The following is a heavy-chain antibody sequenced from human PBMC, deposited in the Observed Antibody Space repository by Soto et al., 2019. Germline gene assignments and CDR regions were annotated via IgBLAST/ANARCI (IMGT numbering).Heavy chain of an antibody. V-gene: IGHV1-69*02. CDR3: ARVRSGSYRYYFDY. CDR1: GGTFSSYT. J-gene: IGHJ4*02. CDR2: IIPILGIA. D-gene: IGHD1-26*01. Sequence: SMKVSWKASGGTFSSYTISWVRQAPGQGLEWMGRIIPILGIANYAQKFQGRVTITADKSTSTAYMELSSLRSEDTAVYYCARVRSGSYRYYFDYLGQGTLVTVSS.